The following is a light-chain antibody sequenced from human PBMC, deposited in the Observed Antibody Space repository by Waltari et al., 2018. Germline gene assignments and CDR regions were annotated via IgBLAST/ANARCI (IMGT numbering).Light chain of an antibody. CDR2: AAS. CDR3: QQYNNWPTWT. J-gene: IGKJ1*01. CDR1: HSVKTT. Sequence: EVVMTQSPATLSVSPGERATLSCRASHSVKTTLAWYQQKPGQAPRLVILAASARATGIPARFSGSGSGTEFTLTISSLQPEDSAVYYCQQYNNWPTWTFGQGAKVEIK. V-gene: IGKV3-15*01.